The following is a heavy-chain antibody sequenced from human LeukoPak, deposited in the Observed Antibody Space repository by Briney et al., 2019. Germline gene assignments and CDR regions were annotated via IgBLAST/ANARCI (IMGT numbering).Heavy chain of an antibody. D-gene: IGHD3-10*01. CDR2: INSDGSST. Sequence: PGGSLRLSCTASGFTFSNYWMFWVRQAPGRGLVFVSRINSDGSSTNYADSVKGRFTVSRDNAQNTLYLQMNSLRAEDTAVYYCAKATRFGTFDYWGQGTLVTVSS. J-gene: IGHJ4*02. V-gene: IGHV3-74*01. CDR1: GFTFSNYW. CDR3: AKATRFGTFDY.